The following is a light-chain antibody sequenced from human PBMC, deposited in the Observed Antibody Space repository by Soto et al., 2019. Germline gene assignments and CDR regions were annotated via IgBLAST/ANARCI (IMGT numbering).Light chain of an antibody. CDR1: SSNIGAGYD. Sequence: QPVLTQPPSVSGAPGQRITISCTGTSSNIGAGYDVHWYQHLPGTAPKLLIYTNSNRPSGVPDRFSGSKSGTSASLAITGLQAEDEADFYCQSYDSSLRGLVFGTGTKLTVL. V-gene: IGLV1-40*01. CDR2: TNS. J-gene: IGLJ1*01. CDR3: QSYDSSLRGLV.